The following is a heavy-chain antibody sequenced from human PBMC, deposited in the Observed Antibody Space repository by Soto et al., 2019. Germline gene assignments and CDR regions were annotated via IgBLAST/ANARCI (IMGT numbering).Heavy chain of an antibody. CDR3: VRGVNPFDI. D-gene: IGHD2-21*01. V-gene: IGHV3-74*01. CDR2: INSDGRST. J-gene: IGHJ3*02. CDR1: GFTFSTYW. Sequence: EVQLVESGGGLVQPGGSLRLSCAASGFTFSTYWMHWVRQAPGKGLVWVSRINSDGRSTDYADSVKGRFTISRDNAKXXXXXXXXXXXAXDTXVYYCVRGVNPFDIWGQGTMVTVS.